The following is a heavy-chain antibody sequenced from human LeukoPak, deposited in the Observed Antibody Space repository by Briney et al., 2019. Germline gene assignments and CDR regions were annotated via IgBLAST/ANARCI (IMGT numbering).Heavy chain of an antibody. J-gene: IGHJ4*02. CDR2: IWYDGSNK. CDR1: GFTFSSYG. V-gene: IGHV3-33*01. CDR3: ARDANYYFDY. Sequence: PGGSLRLSCAASGFTFSSYGMHWVRQAPGKGLEWVALIWYDGSNKYYADSVKGRSTISRDNSKNTLYLQMNSLRAEDTAVYYCARDANYYFDYWGQGTLVTVSS. D-gene: IGHD1-7*01.